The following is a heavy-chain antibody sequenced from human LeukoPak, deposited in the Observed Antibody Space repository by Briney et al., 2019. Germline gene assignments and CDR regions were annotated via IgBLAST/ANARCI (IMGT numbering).Heavy chain of an antibody. J-gene: IGHJ4*02. CDR2: INHSGST. D-gene: IGHD1-26*01. CDR3: AICIVGATGYYFDY. V-gene: IGHV4-34*01. Sequence: SETLSLTCAVYGGSFSGYYWSWIRQPPGKGLEWIGEINHSGSTYYNPSLKSRVTISVDTSKNQFSLKLSSVTAADTAVYYCAICIVGATGYYFDYWGQGTLVTVSS. CDR1: GGSFSGYY.